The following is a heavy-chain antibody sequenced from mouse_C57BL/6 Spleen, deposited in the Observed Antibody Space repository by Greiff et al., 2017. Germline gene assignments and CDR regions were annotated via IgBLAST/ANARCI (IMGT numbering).Heavy chain of an antibody. V-gene: IGHV1-69*01. D-gene: IGHD4-1*01. Sequence: QVQLQQPGAELVMPGASVKLSCKASGYTFTSYWMHWVKQRPGQGLEWIGEIDPSDSYTNYNQKFKGKSTLTVDKSSSTAYMQLSSLTSEDSAVYYCARTTNWDCDCWGQGTTLTVSS. CDR2: IDPSDSYT. J-gene: IGHJ2*01. CDR1: GYTFTSYW. CDR3: ARTTNWDCDC.